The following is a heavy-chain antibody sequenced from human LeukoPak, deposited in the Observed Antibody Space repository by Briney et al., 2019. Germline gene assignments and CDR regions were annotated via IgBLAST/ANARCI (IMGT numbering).Heavy chain of an antibody. D-gene: IGHD2-15*01. V-gene: IGHV3-33*01. CDR2: IWYDGSNK. CDR3: ARDPEGYWSGGSCLGYYFDY. CDR1: GFTFSSYG. J-gene: IGHJ4*02. Sequence: GGSLRLSCAASGFTFSSYGMHWVRQAPGKGLEWVAVIWYDGSNKYYADSVKGRFTISRDNSKNTLYLQMNSLRAEDTAVYYCARDPEGYWSGGSCLGYYFDYWGQGTLVTVSS.